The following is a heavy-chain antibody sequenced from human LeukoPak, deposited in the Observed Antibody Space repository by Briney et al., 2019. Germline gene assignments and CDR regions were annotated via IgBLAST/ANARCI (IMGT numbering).Heavy chain of an antibody. CDR3: ARDLFIEWLVPGWFDP. V-gene: IGHV4-59*12. D-gene: IGHD6-19*01. J-gene: IGHJ5*02. CDR1: YGSISSYY. CDR2: IFYSGKT. Sequence: SETLSLTCTVSYGSISSYYWSWIRQPPGKGLEWIGSIFYSGKTNYNPSLKSRVTISVDTSKIQFSLKLSSVTAADTAVYYCARDLFIEWLVPGWFDPWGQGTLVTVSS.